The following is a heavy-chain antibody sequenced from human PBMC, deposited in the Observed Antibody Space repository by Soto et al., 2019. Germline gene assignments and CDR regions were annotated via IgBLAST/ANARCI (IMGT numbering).Heavy chain of an antibody. CDR2: TYYRSEWFN. V-gene: IGHV6-1*02. CDR3: DRDIDFAY. CDR1: GDSVSSNSAG. Sequence: QVPLQQSGPGLVKPSQTLSLTCAISGDSVSSNSAGWNWIRPSPSRGLEWLGRTYYRSEWFNEYAVSVNSRIPIKPDTSRNQISLQLNSVTPEATAIYSCDRDIDFAYWGRGTHVTVST. J-gene: IGHJ4*01. D-gene: IGHD3-10*01.